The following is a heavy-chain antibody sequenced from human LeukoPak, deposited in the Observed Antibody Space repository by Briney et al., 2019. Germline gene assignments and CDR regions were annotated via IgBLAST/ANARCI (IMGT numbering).Heavy chain of an antibody. D-gene: IGHD2-15*01. CDR2: IKQDGSEK. Sequence: GGSLRLSCAASGFTFSSYWMSWVRQAPGKGLEWVANIKQDGSEKYYVDSVKGRFTISRDNAKNSLYLQMNSLRAEDTAVYYCARIRYCSGGSCPDVFQHWGQGTLVTVSS. V-gene: IGHV3-7*01. J-gene: IGHJ1*01. CDR1: GFTFSSYW. CDR3: ARIRYCSGGSCPDVFQH.